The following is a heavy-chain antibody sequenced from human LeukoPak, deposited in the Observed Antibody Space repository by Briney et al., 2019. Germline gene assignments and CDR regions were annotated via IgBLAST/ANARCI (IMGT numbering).Heavy chain of an antibody. D-gene: IGHD3-22*01. V-gene: IGHV3-23*01. CDR3: AKVFNYYDSSGYTPRWFDY. Sequence: GGSLRLSCAASGFTFSSYAMSWVRQAPGKGLEWVSAISGSGGSTYYADSVKGRFTISRDNSKNTLYLQMNSLRAEDTAVYYCAKVFNYYDSSGYTPRWFDYWGQGTLVTVSS. CDR2: ISGSGGST. J-gene: IGHJ4*02. CDR1: GFTFSSYA.